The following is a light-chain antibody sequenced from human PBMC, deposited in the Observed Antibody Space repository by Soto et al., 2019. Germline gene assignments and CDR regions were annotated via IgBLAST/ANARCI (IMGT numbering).Light chain of an antibody. Sequence: QSALTQPASVSESPGQSITISCTGTSSDVGGYNYVSWYQHHPGEAPKLMIYDVSNRPSGVSNRFSGSKSGNTASLTISGLQPEDEADYYCSSYTTSNTRQIVFGTGTKVTVL. J-gene: IGLJ1*01. CDR2: DVS. CDR3: SSYTTSNTRQIV. CDR1: SSDVGGYNY. V-gene: IGLV2-14*03.